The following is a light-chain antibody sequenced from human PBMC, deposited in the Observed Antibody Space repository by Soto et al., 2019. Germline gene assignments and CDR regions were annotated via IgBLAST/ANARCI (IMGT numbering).Light chain of an antibody. CDR1: QSINSK. CDR2: GAS. J-gene: IGKJ4*01. CDR3: QQYNDWPPA. Sequence: EFVLTQSPGTLSLSPGERATLSCRASQSINSKLVWYQQKPGQAPRFLIYGASTRATDIPARFRGSGSGTEFTLTIDSLQSEDFAVYYCQQYNDWPPAFGGGTTVDIK. V-gene: IGKV3-15*01.